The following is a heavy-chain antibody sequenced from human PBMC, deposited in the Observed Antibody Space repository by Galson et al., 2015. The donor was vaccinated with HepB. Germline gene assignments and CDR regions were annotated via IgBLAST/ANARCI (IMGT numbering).Heavy chain of an antibody. CDR3: ARGLRDRVTIFGVVDG. CDR2: LSSTSTTI. Sequence: SLRLSCAASGFTFSSYSMNWVRQAPGKGLEWVSYLSSTSTTIYYADSVKGRFTISRDNAKNSLYLQMSSLRDEDTAVYYCARGLRDRVTIFGVVDGWGQGTLVTVSS. J-gene: IGHJ4*02. CDR1: GFTFSSYS. V-gene: IGHV3-48*02. D-gene: IGHD3-3*01.